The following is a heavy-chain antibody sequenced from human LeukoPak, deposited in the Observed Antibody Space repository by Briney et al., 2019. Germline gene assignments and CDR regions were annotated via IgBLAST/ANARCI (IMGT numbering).Heavy chain of an antibody. D-gene: IGHD1-1*01. CDR2: ISPYNGDT. V-gene: IGHV1-18*04. CDR1: GYIFTNCD. J-gene: IGHJ4*02. Sequence: ASVKVSCKTSGYIFTNCDINWVRQARGQGLEWMGWISPYNGDTKYAQKFQDRVTMSTDTSTSTTYMELRSLRSDDTAVYYCTRATGGLSDYWGQGTLVTVSS. CDR3: TRATGGLSDY.